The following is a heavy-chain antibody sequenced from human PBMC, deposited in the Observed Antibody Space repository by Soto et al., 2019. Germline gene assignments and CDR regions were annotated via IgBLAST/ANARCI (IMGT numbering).Heavy chain of an antibody. J-gene: IGHJ4*02. CDR2: ISYDGSDK. CDR3: ARDYYKYYDSSGYYRSPAY. Sequence: HPGGSLRLSCAASGFTFSSYAMHWVRQAPGKGLEWVALISYDGSDKDYADSVKGRFTISRDNSRNTLFLQMNSLRAEDTAVYYCARDYYKYYDSSGYYRSPAYWGQGTLGTVSS. CDR1: GFTFSSYA. V-gene: IGHV3-30-3*01. D-gene: IGHD3-22*01.